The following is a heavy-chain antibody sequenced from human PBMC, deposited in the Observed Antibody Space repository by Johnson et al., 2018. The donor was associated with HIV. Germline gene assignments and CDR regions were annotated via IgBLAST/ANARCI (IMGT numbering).Heavy chain of an antibody. Sequence: QLVESGGGLVQPGGSLRLSCAASEMHWVCKAPEKGLEWVADIKCDGSEKYYADSVKGRFSISRDDSRSTLYVQMSSLRAEDTAVYYCARDGGYSYFAFDMWGQGTMVTVSS. D-gene: IGHD5-18*01. V-gene: IGHV3-52*01. J-gene: IGHJ3*02. CDR3: ARDGGYSYFAFDM. CDR2: IKCDGSEK. CDR1: E.